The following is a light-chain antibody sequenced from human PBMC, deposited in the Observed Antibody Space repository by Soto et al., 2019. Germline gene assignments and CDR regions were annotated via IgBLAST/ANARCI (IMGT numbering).Light chain of an antibody. Sequence: IVLTQSLGTLSLSPGDRATLSCLASQTVSSNFLAWYQQRPAQAPRLLIHGASTRATGITDRFSGSVSGTDFTLIISGLEPEDFAVYYCQQYGTSPATFGQGTKVDI. CDR3: QQYGTSPAT. CDR1: QTVSSNF. J-gene: IGKJ1*01. CDR2: GAS. V-gene: IGKV3-20*01.